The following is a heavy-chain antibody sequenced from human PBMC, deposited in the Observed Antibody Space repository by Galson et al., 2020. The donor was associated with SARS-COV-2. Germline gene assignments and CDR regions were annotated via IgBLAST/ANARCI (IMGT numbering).Heavy chain of an antibody. CDR3: ARGDVDIGLRYYFDY. D-gene: IGHD5-12*01. V-gene: IGHV4-59*01. Sequence: SETLSITCTVSSGSISSYCWSWIRQPPGKGLEWIGYIYYSGSTNYNPSLKSRVTISVDTSKNQFSLKLSSVTAADTAVYYCARGDVDIGLRYYFDYWGQGTLVTVSS. CDR1: SGSISSYC. J-gene: IGHJ4*02. CDR2: IYYSGST.